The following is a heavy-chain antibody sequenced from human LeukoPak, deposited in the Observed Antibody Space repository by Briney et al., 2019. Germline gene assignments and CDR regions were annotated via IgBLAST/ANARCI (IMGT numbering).Heavy chain of an antibody. V-gene: IGHV4-34*01. CDR3: ARDRHPHYYYMDV. D-gene: IGHD1-14*01. J-gene: IGHJ6*03. Sequence: PSETLSLTCAVYGGSFSGYYWSWIRQPPGNGLEGIGEINHSGSTNYNPSLKSRGTISVDTSKNQFSMKLSSVTAADAAVYYCARDRHPHYYYMDVWGQGTTVTVSS. CDR1: GGSFSGYY. CDR2: INHSGST.